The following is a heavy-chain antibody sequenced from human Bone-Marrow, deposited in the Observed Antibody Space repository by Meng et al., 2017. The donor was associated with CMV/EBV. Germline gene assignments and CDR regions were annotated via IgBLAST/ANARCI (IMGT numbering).Heavy chain of an antibody. D-gene: IGHD3-3*01. CDR1: GFTFSSYA. CDR3: AKDPTVILRFLEWLSHGAFDI. CDR2: ISGSGGST. V-gene: IGHV3-23*01. Sequence: GESLKISCAASGFTFSSYAMSWVRQAPGKGLEWVSAISGSGGSTYYADSVKGRFTISRDNSKNTLYLQMNSLRAEDTAVYYCAKDPTVILRFLEWLSHGAFDIWGEATMVTVSS. J-gene: IGHJ3*02.